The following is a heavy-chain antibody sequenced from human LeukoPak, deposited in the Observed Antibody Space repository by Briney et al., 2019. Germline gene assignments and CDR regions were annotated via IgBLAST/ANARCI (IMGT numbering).Heavy chain of an antibody. CDR1: GFTFSSYG. V-gene: IGHV3-30*02. J-gene: IGHJ6*03. Sequence: GGSLRLSCAASGFTFSSYGMHWVRRAPGKGLEWVAFIRYDGTNKYYADSVKGRFTISRDNSKNTLYLQMNSLRAEDTAVYYCAKEYDYYYYSYMDVWGKGTTVTISS. CDR2: IRYDGTNK. CDR3: AKEYDYYYYSYMDV.